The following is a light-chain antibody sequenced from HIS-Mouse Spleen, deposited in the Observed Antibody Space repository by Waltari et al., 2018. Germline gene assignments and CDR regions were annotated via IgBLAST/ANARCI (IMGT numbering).Light chain of an antibody. J-gene: IGKJ1*01. V-gene: IGKV1-39*01. CDR3: QQSYSTPPWT. CDR2: AAS. Sequence: DIQMTQSPSSLSASVGDRVTITCRASQSISSYLNWYQQKPGKAPKLLIYAASSLQSGVPSRVSGSGSGTDFPLTISSLQPEDFATYYCQQSYSTPPWTFGQGTKVEIK. CDR1: QSISSY.